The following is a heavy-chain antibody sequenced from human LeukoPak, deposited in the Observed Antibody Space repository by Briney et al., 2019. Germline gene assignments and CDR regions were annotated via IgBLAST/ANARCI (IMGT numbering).Heavy chain of an antibody. J-gene: IGHJ6*02. D-gene: IGHD5-18*01. CDR1: GGSFSGYY. V-gene: IGHV4-34*01. CDR2: INHSGST. Sequence: PSETLSLTCAVYGGSFSGYYWSWIRQPPGKGLEWIGEINHSGSTNYNPSLTSRVTISVDTSKNQFSLKLSSVTAADTAVYYCARHRGYSYGQYIYYYYGMDVWGQGTTVTVSS. CDR3: ARHRGYSYGQYIYYYYGMDV.